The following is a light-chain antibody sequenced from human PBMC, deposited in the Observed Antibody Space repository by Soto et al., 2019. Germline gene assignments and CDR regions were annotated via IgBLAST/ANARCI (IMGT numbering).Light chain of an antibody. CDR3: CSSAARYTWV. Sequence: QTVVTQPPSASGTPGQRVTISCSGSSSNIGSNTVNWYQQLPGTAPKLLIYSNNQRPSGVPDRFSGSKSGTSASLAISGLQSEDEADYYCCSSAARYTWVFGGGTKLTVL. J-gene: IGLJ3*02. CDR1: SSNIGSNT. V-gene: IGLV1-44*01. CDR2: SNN.